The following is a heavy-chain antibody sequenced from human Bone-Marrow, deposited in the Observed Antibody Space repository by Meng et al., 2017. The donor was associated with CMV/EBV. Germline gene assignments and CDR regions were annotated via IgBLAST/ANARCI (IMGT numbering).Heavy chain of an antibody. CDR2: ISYDGSNK. V-gene: IGHV3-30*03. D-gene: IGHD6-13*01. CDR1: GFTFSSYS. J-gene: IGHJ5*02. CDR3: ARGRYSSSWLFWSWFDP. Sequence: GESLKISCAASGFTFSSYSMNWVRQAPGKGLEWVAVISYDGSNKYYADSVKGRFTISRDNSKNTLYLQMNSLRAEDTAVYYCARGRYSSSWLFWSWFDPWGQGTLVTVSS.